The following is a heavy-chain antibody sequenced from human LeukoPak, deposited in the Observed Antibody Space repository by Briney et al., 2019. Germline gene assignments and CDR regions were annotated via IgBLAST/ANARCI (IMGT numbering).Heavy chain of an antibody. D-gene: IGHD4-23*01. J-gene: IGHJ4*02. V-gene: IGHV4-31*03. Sequence: SETLSLTCTVSGGSISSGGYYWSWIRQHPGKGLEWIGYIHYSGSTYYNPSLKSRVTISVDTSKNQFSLKLSSVTAADTAVYYCARGYGGNSPFDYWGQGTLVTVSS. CDR1: GGSISSGGYY. CDR2: IHYSGST. CDR3: ARGYGGNSPFDY.